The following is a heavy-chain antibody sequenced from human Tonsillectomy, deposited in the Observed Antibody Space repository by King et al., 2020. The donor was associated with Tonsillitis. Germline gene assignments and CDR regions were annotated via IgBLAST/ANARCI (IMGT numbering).Heavy chain of an antibody. CDR1: GDSITNYY. J-gene: IGHJ2*01. CDR2: SHYSGCT. CDR3: ARHLNPYWYFDL. V-gene: IGHV4-59*08. Sequence: QLQESGPGLVKPSETLSLTCTVSGDSITNYYWSWTRQPPGKGLEWIGNSHYSGCTNYNPPLKSRVTMSVDTSKNQVYLKLSSVTAADTAVYYCARHLNPYWYFDLWGRGTLVTVSS.